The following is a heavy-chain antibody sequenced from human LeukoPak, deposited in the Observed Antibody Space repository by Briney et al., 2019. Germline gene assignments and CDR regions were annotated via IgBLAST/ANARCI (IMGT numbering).Heavy chain of an antibody. V-gene: IGHV3-74*01. Sequence: GGSLRLSCAASGFTFSSYWMHWVRQAPGKGLVWVSRINSDGSSTSYADSVKGRFTISRDNAKNTLYLQMNSLRAEDTAVYYCARESAYSYDSGGYYFDYWGQGTLVTVSS. D-gene: IGHD3-22*01. J-gene: IGHJ4*02. CDR1: GFTFSSYW. CDR2: INSDGSST. CDR3: ARESAYSYDSGGYYFDY.